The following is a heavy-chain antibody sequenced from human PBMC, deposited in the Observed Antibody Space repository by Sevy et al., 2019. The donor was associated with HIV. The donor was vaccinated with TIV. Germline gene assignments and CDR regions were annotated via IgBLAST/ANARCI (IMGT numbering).Heavy chain of an antibody. Sequence: ASVKVSCKASGYTFTGYYMHWVRQAPGQGLEWMGRINPNSGGTNYAQKFRGRVTMTRDTSISTAYMELSRLRSDDTAVYYCAREWAAAGTFDAFDIWGQGTMVTVSS. CDR1: GYTFTGYY. J-gene: IGHJ3*02. V-gene: IGHV1-2*06. CDR2: INPNSGGT. CDR3: AREWAAAGTFDAFDI. D-gene: IGHD6-13*01.